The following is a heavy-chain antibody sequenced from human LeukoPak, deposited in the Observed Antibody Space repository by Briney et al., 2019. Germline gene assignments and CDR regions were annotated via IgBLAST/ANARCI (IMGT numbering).Heavy chain of an antibody. CDR1: GFTFADYA. J-gene: IGHJ4*02. Sequence: GGSLRLSCAVSGFTFADYAIHWVRQAPGKGLEWVSLISGDGGSTYYADSVKGRFTISRDNAKNTLYLQMNSLRAEDTAVYYCTREGGYDPFEYWGQGTLVTVSS. CDR2: ISGDGGST. D-gene: IGHD5-12*01. CDR3: TREGGYDPFEY. V-gene: IGHV3-43*02.